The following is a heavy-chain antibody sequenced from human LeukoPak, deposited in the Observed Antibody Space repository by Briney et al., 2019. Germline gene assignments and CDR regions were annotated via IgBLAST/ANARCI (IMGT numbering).Heavy chain of an antibody. Sequence: GGSLRLSCATSGFTFDDYAMHWVRQAPGKGLEWVAGVTWNSDNIDYAESVRGRFTISRDNAKNSLYLEMNSLRLEDTALYYCVKESEDSSGWATRYYFDYWGQGSLVTVS. D-gene: IGHD6-19*01. CDR2: VTWNSDNI. CDR3: VKESEDSSGWATRYYFDY. J-gene: IGHJ4*02. V-gene: IGHV3-9*01. CDR1: GFTFDDYA.